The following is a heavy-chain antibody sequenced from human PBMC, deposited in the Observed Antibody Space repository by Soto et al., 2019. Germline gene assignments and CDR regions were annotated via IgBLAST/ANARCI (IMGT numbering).Heavy chain of an antibody. V-gene: IGHV6-1*01. CDR3: ARGEQYSGRIFDY. J-gene: IGHJ4*01. D-gene: IGHD1-26*01. Sequence: LSQTLSLTCAITGDSVSSNSAVWSLVRQSPSRGLEWLGRTYYRSKWYYEYAVSVRGRITINPDTSKNQYSLQLNSVTPEDTAVYFCARGEQYSGRIFDYWGQGTLVTVSS. CDR1: GDSVSSNSAV. CDR2: TYYRSKWYY.